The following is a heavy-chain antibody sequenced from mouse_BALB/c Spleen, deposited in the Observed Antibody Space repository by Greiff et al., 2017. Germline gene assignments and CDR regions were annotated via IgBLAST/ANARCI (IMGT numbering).Heavy chain of an antibody. J-gene: IGHJ3*01. V-gene: IGHV1S127*01. CDR2: IDPSDSYT. D-gene: IGHD2-10*02. Sequence: VQLQQPGAELVKPGASVKMSCKASGYTFTSYWMHWVKQRPGQGLEWIGTIDPSDSYTSYNQKFKGTATLTVDTSSSTAYMQLSSLTSEDSAVYYCTRREYGNSFAYGGQGTLVTVSA. CDR1: GYTFTSYW. CDR3: TRREYGNSFAY.